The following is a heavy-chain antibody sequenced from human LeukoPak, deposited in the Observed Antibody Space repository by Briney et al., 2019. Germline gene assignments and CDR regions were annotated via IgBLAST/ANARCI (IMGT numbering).Heavy chain of an antibody. CDR1: GGTFSSYA. J-gene: IGHJ6*03. Sequence: ASVKVSCKASGGTFSSYAISWVRQAPGQELEWMGGIIPIFGTANYAQKFQGRVTITADDSTSTAYMELSSLRSEDTAVYYCARRLTGEGYYYYYMDVWGKGTTVTVSS. V-gene: IGHV1-69*01. CDR2: IIPIFGTA. CDR3: ARRLTGEGYYYYYMDV. D-gene: IGHD3-10*01.